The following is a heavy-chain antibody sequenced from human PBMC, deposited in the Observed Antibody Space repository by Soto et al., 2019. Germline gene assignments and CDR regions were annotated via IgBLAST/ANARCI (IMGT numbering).Heavy chain of an antibody. CDR2: IWYDGSNK. V-gene: IGHV3-33*01. D-gene: IGHD6-19*01. Sequence: QVQLVESGGGVVQPGRSLRLSCAASGFTFSSYGMHWVRQAPGKGLEWVAVIWYDGSNKYYADSVKGRFTTSRDNSKNTLDLQMNSLGAEDTAVYYCARDCAGYSSGWYQRGGFDYWGQGALVTVSS. J-gene: IGHJ4*02. CDR1: GFTFSSYG. CDR3: ARDCAGYSSGWYQRGGFDY.